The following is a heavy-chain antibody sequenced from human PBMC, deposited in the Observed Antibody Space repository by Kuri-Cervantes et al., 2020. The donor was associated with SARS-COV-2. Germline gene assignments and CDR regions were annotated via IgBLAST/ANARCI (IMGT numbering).Heavy chain of an antibody. D-gene: IGHD6-6*01. Sequence: SETLSLTCTVSGDSVSSGNYYWSWIRQPPGKGLEWIGYNYHSGNTNYNPSLKSRVSISVDMSRNQFSLKLRSVTAADTAVYYCARDPGGGIAARPVIGGYFDLWGRGTLVTVSS. J-gene: IGHJ2*01. CDR3: ARDPGGGIAARPVIGGYFDL. CDR2: NYHSGNT. CDR1: GDSVSSGNYY. V-gene: IGHV4-61*01.